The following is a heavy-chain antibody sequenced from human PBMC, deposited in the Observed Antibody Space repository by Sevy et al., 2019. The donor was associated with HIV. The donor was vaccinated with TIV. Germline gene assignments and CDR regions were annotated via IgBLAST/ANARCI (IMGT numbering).Heavy chain of an antibody. CDR1: GFTFSSYG. Sequence: GGSLRLSCAASGFTFSSYGMHWFRQSPGKGLEWVAVIWYDGSNKFYADSVKGRFTISRDNSKNTLYLRRNSLRAEDSAVYYCARDGELRVDPYYFDYWGQGTLVTVSS. V-gene: IGHV3-33*01. D-gene: IGHD2-8*01. CDR2: IWYDGSNK. CDR3: ARDGELRVDPYYFDY. J-gene: IGHJ4*02.